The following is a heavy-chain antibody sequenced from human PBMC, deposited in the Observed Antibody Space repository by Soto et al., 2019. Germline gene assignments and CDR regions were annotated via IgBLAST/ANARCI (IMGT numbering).Heavy chain of an antibody. CDR2: IKPNSGGT. V-gene: IGHV1-2*04. CDR1: GYTFTGYY. D-gene: IGHD2-15*01. J-gene: IGHJ3*02. CDR3: ARGSQSDIVVVVDAFDI. Sequence: ASVKVSCKASGYTFTGYYMHWVRQAPGQGLEWMGWIKPNSGGTNYAQKFQGWVTMTRDTSISTAYMELSRMRSDDTAVYYCARGSQSDIVVVVDAFDIWGQGTMVTV.